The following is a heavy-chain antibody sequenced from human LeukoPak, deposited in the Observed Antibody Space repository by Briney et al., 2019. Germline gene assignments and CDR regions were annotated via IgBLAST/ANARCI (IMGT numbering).Heavy chain of an antibody. CDR1: GFSYSNSG. Sequence: TGGSLRLFCAASGFSYSNSGMSWVRQAPAKGLVWVAGISGGGANTHYADSVKGRFTISRDNSKNTLFLQMNSLRDEDTAIYYCSKWNGYGDYWGQGTLVTVSS. D-gene: IGHD1-1*01. CDR2: ISGGGANT. J-gene: IGHJ4*02. V-gene: IGHV3-23*01. CDR3: SKWNGYGDY.